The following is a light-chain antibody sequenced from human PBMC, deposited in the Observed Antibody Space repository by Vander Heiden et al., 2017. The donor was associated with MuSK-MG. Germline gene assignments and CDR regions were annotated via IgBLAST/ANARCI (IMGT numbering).Light chain of an antibody. V-gene: IGKV1-39*01. CDR3: QQTYSDPPT. CDR2: GAS. Sequence: DIQMTQSPSSLSASVEDRVTITCRASQRMSSYLNWYQQRPGKAPKLLIYGASNLHSGVPSRFSGSGSGTDFILTISSLQPEDFATYYCQQTYSDPPTFGQGTKVEIK. J-gene: IGKJ1*01. CDR1: QRMSSY.